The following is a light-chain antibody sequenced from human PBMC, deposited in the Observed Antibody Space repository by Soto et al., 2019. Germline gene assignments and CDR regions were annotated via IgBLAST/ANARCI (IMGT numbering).Light chain of an antibody. J-gene: IGKJ1*01. CDR2: AAS. CDR3: LQHNSYLWT. CDR1: QGISNY. V-gene: IGKV1-17*03. Sequence: IQMTQSPYAMSATVRDKDTNNFRASQGISNYLAWFQQKPGKVPKRLIYAASSLQSGVPSRFSGSGSGTEFTLTISSLQPEDFATYYCLQHNSYLWTFGQGTKVDIK.